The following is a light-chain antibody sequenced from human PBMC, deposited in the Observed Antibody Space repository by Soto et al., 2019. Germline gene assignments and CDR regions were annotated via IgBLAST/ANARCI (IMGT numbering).Light chain of an antibody. CDR2: EVS. Sequence: QSVLTQPPSASGSPGQSVTISCTGTSSDVGRFNYVSWYQQHPGRAPKLIIYEVSQRPSGVPDRFSGSKSGNTASLTVSRLQIEDEAAYYCSSYEGRNNFVFGTGTKVTV. V-gene: IGLV2-8*01. CDR1: SSDVGRFNY. J-gene: IGLJ1*01. CDR3: SSYEGRNNFV.